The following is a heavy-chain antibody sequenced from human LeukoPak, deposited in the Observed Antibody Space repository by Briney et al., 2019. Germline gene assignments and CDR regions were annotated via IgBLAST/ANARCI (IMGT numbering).Heavy chain of an antibody. V-gene: IGHV5-51*01. CDR2: IYPGDSDT. J-gene: IGHJ4*02. CDR1: GSRFTSYW. D-gene: IGHD3-22*01. Sequence: GASLKIPFKGSGSRFTSYWIGWVRQMPGKGLEWMGIIYPGDSDTRYSPSFQGQVTISADKSISTAYLQWSSLKASDTAMYYCARYSSGPDYWGQGTLVTVSS. CDR3: ARYSSGPDY.